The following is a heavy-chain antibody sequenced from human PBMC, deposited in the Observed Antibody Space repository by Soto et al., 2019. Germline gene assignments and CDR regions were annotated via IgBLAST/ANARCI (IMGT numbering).Heavy chain of an antibody. V-gene: IGHV4-59*01. CDR2: IYYSGST. CDR3: ARYGYCSGGSCPSNWFDP. J-gene: IGHJ5*02. Sequence: PSETLSLTCTVSGGSISSYYWSWIRQPPGKGLEWIGYIYYSGSTNYNPSLKSRVTISVDTSKNQFPLKLSSVTAADTAVYYCARYGYCSGGSCPSNWFDPWGQGTLVTVSS. CDR1: GGSISSYY. D-gene: IGHD2-15*01.